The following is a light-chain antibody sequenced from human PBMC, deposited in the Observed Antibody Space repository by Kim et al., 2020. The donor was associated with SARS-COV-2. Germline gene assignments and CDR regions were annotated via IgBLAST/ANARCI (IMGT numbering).Light chain of an antibody. CDR3: NSRDTSGNLVV. V-gene: IGLV3-19*01. CDR1: NLRRDY. Sequence: ALGQTVRITCQGDNLRRDYAGWFQQKPGQAPILVIYGKNNRPSGIPDRFSGSNSGNTASLTITGAQAEDEADYYCNSRDTSGNLVVFGGGTQLTVL. J-gene: IGLJ2*01. CDR2: GKN.